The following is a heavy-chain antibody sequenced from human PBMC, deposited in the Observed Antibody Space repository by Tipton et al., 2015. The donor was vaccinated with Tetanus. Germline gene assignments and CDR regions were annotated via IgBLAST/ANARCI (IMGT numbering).Heavy chain of an antibody. CDR1: GGSISTSIYF. Sequence: LVKPSETLSLSCSVSGGSISTSIYFWGWIRQPPGKGLEWIGSIDYSGSTYYNPSLKSRVTMSVDTSNTQFSLNLSSVTAADTAVYYCAREAGHDYGAFEYWGQGSLVTVSS. D-gene: IGHD4-17*01. J-gene: IGHJ4*02. CDR2: IDYSGST. V-gene: IGHV4-39*01. CDR3: AREAGHDYGAFEY.